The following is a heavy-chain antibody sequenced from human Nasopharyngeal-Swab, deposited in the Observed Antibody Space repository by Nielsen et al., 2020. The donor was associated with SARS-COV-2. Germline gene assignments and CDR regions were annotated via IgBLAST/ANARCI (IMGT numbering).Heavy chain of an antibody. CDR3: ARVHLVIVPATFDY. J-gene: IGHJ4*02. CDR1: GFTFSSYW. V-gene: IGHV3-7*01. CDR2: IKYDGSEK. Sequence: GESLKISCAASGFTFSSYWMSWVRQAPGKGLEWVANIKYDGSEKYYVDSVRGRFTISRDNAKNTVYLQMNSLRAEDTAVYYCARVHLVIVPATFDYWGQGTLVTVSS. D-gene: IGHD2-2*01.